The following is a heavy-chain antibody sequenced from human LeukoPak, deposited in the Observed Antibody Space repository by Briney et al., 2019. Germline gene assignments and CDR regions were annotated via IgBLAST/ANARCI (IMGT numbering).Heavy chain of an antibody. V-gene: IGHV4-30-4*01. D-gene: IGHD3-10*01. Sequence: SETLSLTCTVSGGSISSGDYYWSWLRQPPGKGLEWIGYIYYSGSTYYNPSLKSRVTISVDTSKNQFSLKLSSVTAADTAVYYCASRPNMVRGVVFDYWGQGTLVTVSS. CDR2: IYYSGST. CDR3: ASRPNMVRGVVFDY. CDR1: GGSISSGDYY. J-gene: IGHJ4*02.